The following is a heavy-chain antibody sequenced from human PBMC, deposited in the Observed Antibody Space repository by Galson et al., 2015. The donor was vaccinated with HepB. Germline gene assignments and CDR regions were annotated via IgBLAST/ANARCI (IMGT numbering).Heavy chain of an antibody. CDR2: FNPEDGET. V-gene: IGHV1-24*01. CDR1: GHTLSLLS. J-gene: IGHJ6*02. D-gene: IGHD1-26*01. CDR3: ATSWEGEPINLYYYYYGMDL. Sequence: SVKVSCKVSGHTLSLLSMHWVRQAPGKGLEWMGGFNPEDGETFYALQFQGRFTMTEDTGIDTAYMELSSLKSEDSAVYYCATSWEGEPINLYYYYYGMDLWGQGTTVTVSS.